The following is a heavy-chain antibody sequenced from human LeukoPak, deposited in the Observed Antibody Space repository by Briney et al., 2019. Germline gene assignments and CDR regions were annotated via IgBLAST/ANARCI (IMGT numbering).Heavy chain of an antibody. V-gene: IGHV1-2*02. CDR1: GYTFTGYY. CDR2: INPDSGGT. Sequence: ASVKASCKASGYTFTGYYMHWVRQAPGQGLEWMGWINPDSGGTNYAQKFQGRVTMTRDTSISTAYMELSRLRSDDTAVYYCARDNGRSNSAWPAGYWGQGTLVTVSS. CDR3: ARDNGRSNSAWPAGY. D-gene: IGHD6-19*01. J-gene: IGHJ4*02.